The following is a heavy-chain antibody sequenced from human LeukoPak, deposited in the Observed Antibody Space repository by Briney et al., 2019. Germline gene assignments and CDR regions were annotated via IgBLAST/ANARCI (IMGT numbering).Heavy chain of an antibody. Sequence: GGSLRLSCAASGFTFNRNAMSWVRQAPGKGLEWVSSISVRGVSTYYADSVRGRFTISRDNSKNTLYLQMDSLRAEDTAVYYCAKDRDHSSGWPYCFVSWGQGNLVTVSS. V-gene: IGHV3-23*01. D-gene: IGHD6-19*01. CDR3: AKDRDHSSGWPYCFVS. CDR1: GFTFNRNA. CDR2: ISVRGVST. J-gene: IGHJ4*02.